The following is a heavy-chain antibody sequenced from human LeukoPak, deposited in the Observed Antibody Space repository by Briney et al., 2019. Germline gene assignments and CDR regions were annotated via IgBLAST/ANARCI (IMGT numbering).Heavy chain of an antibody. CDR2: INPNSGGT. CDR3: ARGDDMITFGGVIAD. CDR1: GYTFTGYY. D-gene: IGHD3-16*02. V-gene: IGHV1-2*02. J-gene: IGHJ4*02. Sequence: ASVKVSCKASGYTFTGYYMNWVRQAPGQRLEWMGGINPNSGGTNYAQKFQGRVTMTRETSITTAYMDLSRLRSDDTAVYYCARGDDMITFGGVIADWGQGTLVTVSS.